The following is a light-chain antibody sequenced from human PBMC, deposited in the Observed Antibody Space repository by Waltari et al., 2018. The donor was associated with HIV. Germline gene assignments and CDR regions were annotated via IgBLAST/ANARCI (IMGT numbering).Light chain of an antibody. CDR3: KSFSTSNTYV. J-gene: IGLJ1*01. Sequence: QSALTQPASVSGSPGQSITISCTGTSSDVGYFNYVSWYQQHPGKAPKVIIYDVNNGPSGVSNHFSGSKSGYTASLTISGLRAEDEADYYCKSFSTSNTYVFGRDQGHRP. V-gene: IGLV2-14*01. CDR1: SSDVGYFNY. CDR2: DVN.